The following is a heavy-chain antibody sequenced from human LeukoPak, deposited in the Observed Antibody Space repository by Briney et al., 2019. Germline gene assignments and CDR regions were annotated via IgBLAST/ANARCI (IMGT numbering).Heavy chain of an antibody. CDR1: GGTFSSYA. J-gene: IGHJ4*02. Sequence: ASVKVSCKASGGTFSSYAISWVRQAPGQRLEWMGWINAGNGNTKYPQKFQGRVTITRDTSASTAYMELSSLRSEDTAVYYCARWAAVTDPYFDYWGQGTLVTVSS. V-gene: IGHV1-3*01. CDR2: INAGNGNT. D-gene: IGHD6-19*01. CDR3: ARWAAVTDPYFDY.